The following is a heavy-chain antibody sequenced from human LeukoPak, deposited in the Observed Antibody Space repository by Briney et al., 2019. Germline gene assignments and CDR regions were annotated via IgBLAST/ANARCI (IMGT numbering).Heavy chain of an antibody. CDR2: ISGSGDST. CDR3: AIRPVVPAASGDY. Sequence: GGSLRLSCAAAGFTFSSYAMTWVRQAPGKGLEWVSGISGSGDSTYHADSVKGRFTISRDNSKNTLYLQMNSLRAEDTAVYYCAIRPVVPAASGDYWGQGTLVTVSS. V-gene: IGHV3-23*01. D-gene: IGHD2-2*01. CDR1: GFTFSSYA. J-gene: IGHJ4*02.